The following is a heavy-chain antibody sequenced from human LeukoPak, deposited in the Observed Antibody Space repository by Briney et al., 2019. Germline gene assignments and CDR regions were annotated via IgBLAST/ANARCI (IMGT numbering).Heavy chain of an antibody. CDR2: ISSSGSTI. J-gene: IGHJ4*02. CDR1: GFTFSDYY. CDR3: ARAQRFGELLTHPAPPSFDY. V-gene: IGHV3-11*01. D-gene: IGHD3-10*01. Sequence: PGGSLRLSCAASGFTFSDYYMSWIRQAPGKGLEWVSYISSSGSTIYYADSVKGRFTISRDNAKNSLYLQMNSLRAEDTAVYYCARAQRFGELLTHPAPPSFDYWGQGTLVTVSS.